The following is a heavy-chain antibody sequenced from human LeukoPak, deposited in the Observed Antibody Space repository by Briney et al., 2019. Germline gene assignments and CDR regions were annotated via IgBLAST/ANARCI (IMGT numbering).Heavy chain of an antibody. CDR1: GGSISSSY. J-gene: IGHJ4*02. CDR3: ARHSVSSDWSSFDY. D-gene: IGHD6-19*01. CDR2: IYHSGNT. V-gene: IGHV4-59*08. Sequence: SETLSLTCTVSGGSISSSYWSWIRQPPGKGLEWIAYIYHSGNTNYNPSLKSRVTLSEDTSKNQFSLMLSSVTAADTAAYYCARHSVSSDWSSFDYWGQGTLVTVSS.